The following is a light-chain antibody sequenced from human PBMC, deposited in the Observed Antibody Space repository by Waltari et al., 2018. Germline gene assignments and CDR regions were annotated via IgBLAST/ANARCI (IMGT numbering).Light chain of an antibody. CDR1: QCSSSY. CDR3: QQSYSTPQT. Sequence: IQMTQSPSSLSASVGDRVTSTCRTSQCSSSYLNWYQQKPGKAPKLLIYAASSLQSGDPSRFSGSGSGTDFTLTISSLQPEDFATYYCQQSYSTPQTFGQGTKVEIK. J-gene: IGKJ1*01. CDR2: AAS. V-gene: IGKV1-39*01.